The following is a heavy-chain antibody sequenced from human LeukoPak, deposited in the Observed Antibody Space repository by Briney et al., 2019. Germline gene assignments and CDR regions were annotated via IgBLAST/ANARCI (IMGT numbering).Heavy chain of an antibody. CDR2: IDPSDSHT. CDR1: GYSFSNYW. D-gene: IGHD6-13*01. Sequence: GESLKISCKAFGYSFSNYWISGRRQMPGKGLEWMGRIDPSDSHTIYSPSFSGQVNISTDKSINTAYLQWRSLKASDTAIYYCARHPSGTWYGANWGQGTLVTVSS. V-gene: IGHV5-10-1*01. CDR3: ARHPSGTWYGAN. J-gene: IGHJ4*02.